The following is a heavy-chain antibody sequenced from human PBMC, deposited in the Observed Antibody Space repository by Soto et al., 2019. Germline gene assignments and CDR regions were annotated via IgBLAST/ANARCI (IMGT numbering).Heavy chain of an antibody. D-gene: IGHD5-18*01. CDR3: ASGIQLWLRRINNGYSG. CDR1: GGTFSAYA. J-gene: IGHJ4*02. CDR2: IIPMFGTA. V-gene: IGHV1-69*13. Sequence: SVKVSCKAPGGTFSAYATSWVRQAPGQGLEWMGGIIPMFGTANYAQRFQDRVTITADESTNTVYMELSSLRSEDTAVYFCASGIQLWLRRINNGYSGWGQGTLVTVSS.